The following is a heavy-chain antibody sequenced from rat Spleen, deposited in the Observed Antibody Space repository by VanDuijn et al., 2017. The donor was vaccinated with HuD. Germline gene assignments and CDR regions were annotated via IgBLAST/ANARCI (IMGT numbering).Heavy chain of an antibody. CDR2: IWDDGNT. Sequence: QVQLKESGPGLVKPSETLSLTCTVSGFSFTSYHVSWVRQSPGKGLEWMGVIWDDGNTAYNSTLKSRLSISRDTSKSQVFLKMNSLQSEDTATYYCTRVGDSRGFAYWGQGTLVTVSS. D-gene: IGHD1-1*01. J-gene: IGHJ3*01. CDR1: GFSFTSYH. CDR3: TRVGDSRGFAY. V-gene: IGHV2-32*01.